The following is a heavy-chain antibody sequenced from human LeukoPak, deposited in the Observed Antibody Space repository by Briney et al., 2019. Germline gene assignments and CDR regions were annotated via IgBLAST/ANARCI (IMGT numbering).Heavy chain of an antibody. V-gene: IGHV3-30*03. J-gene: IGHJ6*02. D-gene: IGHD2-21*02. CDR2: ISYDGSNK. Sequence: GGSLRLSCAASGFTFSSYGMHWVRQAPGKGLEWVAVISYDGSNKYYADSVKGRFTISRDNSKNTLYLQMNSLRAEDTAVYYCARDLMVVTAPTSPPMDVWGQGTTVTVSS. CDR3: ARDLMVVTAPTSPPMDV. CDR1: GFTFSSYG.